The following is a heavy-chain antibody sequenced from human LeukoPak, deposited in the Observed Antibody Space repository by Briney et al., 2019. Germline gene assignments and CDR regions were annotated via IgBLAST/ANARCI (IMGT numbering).Heavy chain of an antibody. J-gene: IGHJ4*02. Sequence: SETLSLTCTVSGGSICSGPYYWSWIRQPPGKGLEWIGTVYYTRNTYYNSSRKSRVTISIDTSKNQFSLRLSSVAAADTAIYYRARRDNSDSSGYFDHWGEGTLVTVSS. CDR3: ARRDNSDSSGYFDH. D-gene: IGHD3-22*01. CDR1: GGSICSGPYY. CDR2: VYYTRNT. V-gene: IGHV4-39*01.